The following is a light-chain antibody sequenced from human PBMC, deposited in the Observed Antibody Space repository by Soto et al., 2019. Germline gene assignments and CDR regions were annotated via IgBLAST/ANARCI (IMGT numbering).Light chain of an antibody. CDR2: AAS. CDR1: QSISSY. CDR3: QQSYSTPHLT. Sequence: DIQMTQSPSSLSASVGDRVTITCRASQSISSYLNWYQQKPGKAPKLLIYAASSLQSGVPSRFSSSGSETDFTLTISSLQPEDFATYYCQQSYSTPHLTFGGGTKVEIK. V-gene: IGKV1-39*01. J-gene: IGKJ4*01.